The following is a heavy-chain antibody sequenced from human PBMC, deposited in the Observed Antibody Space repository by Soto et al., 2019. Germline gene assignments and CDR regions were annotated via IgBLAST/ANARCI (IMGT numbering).Heavy chain of an antibody. J-gene: IGHJ4*02. V-gene: IGHV3-23*01. CDR3: ARSIQLWSFDY. D-gene: IGHD5-18*01. CDR1: GFTFNNYA. CDR2: ISGTGDTK. Sequence: GSLRLSCAASGFTFNNYAMTWVRQAPGKGLEWVSAISGTGDTKYYADSVKGRFTISRDNSKNTLYLQMNSLRAEDTAVYYCARSIQLWSFDYWGQGTLVTVSS.